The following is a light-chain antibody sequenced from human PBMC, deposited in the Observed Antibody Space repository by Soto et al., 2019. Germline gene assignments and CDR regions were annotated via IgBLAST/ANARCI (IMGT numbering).Light chain of an antibody. CDR1: QSITSW. V-gene: IGKV1-5*01. CDR2: DAS. Sequence: DVQMTQSPSTLSASVGDRVSITCRAGQSITSWLAWYQQKPGKAPKFLIYDASSLESGVPSRFSGSGSGTEFTLTISSLQPDDFATYYCQQYKSYPWTFGQGTKVDIK. CDR3: QQYKSYPWT. J-gene: IGKJ1*01.